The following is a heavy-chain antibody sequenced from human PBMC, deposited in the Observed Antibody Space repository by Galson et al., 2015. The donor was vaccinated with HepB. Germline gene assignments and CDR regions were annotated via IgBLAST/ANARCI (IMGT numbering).Heavy chain of an antibody. Sequence: SLRLSCTASGFTFDDYATHWVRQAPGKGLEWVSGISWNSGSIGYADSVKGRFTISRDNAKNSPYLQMNSLRAEDTALYYCAKGRAYDYVPAALNIWGQGTMVTFSS. CDR2: ISWNSGSI. D-gene: IGHD3-16*01. CDR3: AKGRAYDYVPAALNI. V-gene: IGHV3-9*01. CDR1: GFTFDDYA. J-gene: IGHJ3*02.